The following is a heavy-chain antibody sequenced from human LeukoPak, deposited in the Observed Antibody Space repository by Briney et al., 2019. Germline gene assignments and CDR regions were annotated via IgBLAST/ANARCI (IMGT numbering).Heavy chain of an antibody. CDR3: ACFMVVTIHDAFDI. J-gene: IGHJ3*02. Sequence: GGSLRLSCAASGFTFSSYSMNWVRQAPGKGLEWVPSISSSSSYIYYADSVKGRFTISRDNAKNSLYLQMNSLRAEDTAVYYCACFMVVTIHDAFDIWGQGTMVTVSS. V-gene: IGHV3-21*01. CDR1: GFTFSSYS. CDR2: ISSSSSYI. D-gene: IGHD4/OR15-4a*01.